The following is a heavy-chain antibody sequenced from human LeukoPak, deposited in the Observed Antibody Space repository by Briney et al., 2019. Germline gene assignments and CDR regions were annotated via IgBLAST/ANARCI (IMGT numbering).Heavy chain of an antibody. J-gene: IGHJ4*02. Sequence: GGSLRLSCAASGVTFNTYAMSWVRQVPGKGREWVSGLSGSGGSEYYADSVKGRFTISRDNSKNTLYLQMNSLRAEDTAVYYCAKRDGGQSFRHFDYWGQGTLVTVSS. V-gene: IGHV3-23*01. D-gene: IGHD3-10*01. CDR1: GVTFNTYA. CDR3: AKRDGGQSFRHFDY. CDR2: LSGSGGSE.